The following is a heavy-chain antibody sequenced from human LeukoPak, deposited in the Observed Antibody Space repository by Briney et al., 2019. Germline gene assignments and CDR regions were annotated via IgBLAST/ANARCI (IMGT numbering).Heavy chain of an antibody. J-gene: IGHJ5*02. V-gene: IGHV4-39*01. D-gene: IGHD2-15*01. CDR1: GDSISRSHYY. CDR3: ARHGEFCSGGSCLSRKYSWFDT. Sequence: SETLSLTHTVSGDSISRSHYYWALIRQPPGQGLEWIGSFSFSVNTYYNPSLKNRVNISVDTSKNQFSLSLSSVTATDTALYYCARHGEFCSGGSCLSRKYSWFDTWGQGTLVTVSS. CDR2: FSFSVNT.